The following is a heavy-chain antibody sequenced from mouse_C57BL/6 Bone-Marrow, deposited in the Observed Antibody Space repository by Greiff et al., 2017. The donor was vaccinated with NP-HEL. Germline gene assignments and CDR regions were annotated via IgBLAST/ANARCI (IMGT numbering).Heavy chain of an antibody. CDR1: GFTFTDYY. D-gene: IGHD1-1*01. CDR2: VYPQNGGT. Sequence: EVQLQQSGPVLVKPGPSVKISCKASGFTFTDYYMHWVKQSHGKSLEWIGLVYPQNGGTSYNQKFKGKATLTVDTSSSTAYMELNSLTSEDSAVYDYARYYCGSQYFDVWDTGTTITVSS. J-gene: IGHJ1*03. CDR3: ARYYCGSQYFDV. V-gene: IGHV1-36*01.